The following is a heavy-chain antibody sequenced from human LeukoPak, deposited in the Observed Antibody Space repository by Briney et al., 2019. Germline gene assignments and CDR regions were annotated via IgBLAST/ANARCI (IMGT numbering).Heavy chain of an antibody. Sequence: SETLSLTCTVSGGSISSYYWSWIRQPPGKGLEWIGHIHNSGNTNYNPSLESRVTVSLDKSKNQLSLNLTSVTAADTAVYYCSRENGAFSPFGYWGQGILVTVSS. J-gene: IGHJ4*02. V-gene: IGHV4-59*12. CDR3: SRENGAFSPFGY. D-gene: IGHD2-8*01. CDR1: GGSISSYY. CDR2: IHNSGNT.